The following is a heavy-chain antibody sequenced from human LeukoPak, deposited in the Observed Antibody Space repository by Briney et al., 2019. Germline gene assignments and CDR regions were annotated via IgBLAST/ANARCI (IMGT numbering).Heavy chain of an antibody. J-gene: IGHJ4*02. CDR3: ASHITLVGAIDY. CDR1: GGSISSGSYY. Sequence: ASETLSLSCTVSGGSISSGSYYWGWIRQSPGKGLEWIGSMYHSGSTNYNPSLKSRVTISVDTSKNQFSLKLSSVTAADTAAYYCASHITLVGAIDYWGQGTLVTVSS. V-gene: IGHV4-39*01. CDR2: MYHSGST. D-gene: IGHD1-26*01.